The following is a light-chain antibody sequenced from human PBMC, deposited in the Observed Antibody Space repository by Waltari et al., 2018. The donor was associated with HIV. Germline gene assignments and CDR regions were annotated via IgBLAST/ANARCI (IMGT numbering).Light chain of an antibody. V-gene: IGKV3-11*01. Sequence: EIVLTQSPATLSLSLGERATLSCRASQSVSSYLAWYQQKPGQAPRLLIYDASNRATGIPARFSGSGSGTDFTLTISSLEPEDFALYYCQQRSNWWTFGQGTRVEIK. CDR2: DAS. CDR1: QSVSSY. CDR3: QQRSNWWT. J-gene: IGKJ1*01.